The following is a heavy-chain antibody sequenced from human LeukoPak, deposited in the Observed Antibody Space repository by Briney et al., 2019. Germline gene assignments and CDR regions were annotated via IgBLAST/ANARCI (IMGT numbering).Heavy chain of an antibody. J-gene: IGHJ4*02. V-gene: IGHV4-59*08. D-gene: IGHD5-18*01. CDR1: GGSISSYY. CDR3: ARLGYSYGYVDY. Sequence: SETLSLTCTVSGGSISSYYWSWIRQPPGKGLEWIGYIYYSGSTNYNPSLKSRVTISVDTSKNQFSLKLSSVTAADTAVYYCARLGYSYGYVDYWGQGTLVTVSS. CDR2: IYYSGST.